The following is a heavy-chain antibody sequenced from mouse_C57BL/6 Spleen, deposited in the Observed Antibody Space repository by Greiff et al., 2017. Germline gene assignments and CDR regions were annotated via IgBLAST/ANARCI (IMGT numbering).Heavy chain of an antibody. CDR3: ARRAFDYGSPYYAMDY. D-gene: IGHD1-1*01. CDR2: ILPGSGST. J-gene: IGHJ4*01. V-gene: IGHV1-9*01. CDR1: GYTFTGYW. Sequence: QVQLQQSGAELMKPGASVKLSCKATGYTFTGYWIEWVKQRPGHGLEWIGEILPGSGSTNYNEKFKGKATFTADTSSNTTYMQLSSLTTEDSAIYYCARRAFDYGSPYYAMDYWGQGTSVTVSS.